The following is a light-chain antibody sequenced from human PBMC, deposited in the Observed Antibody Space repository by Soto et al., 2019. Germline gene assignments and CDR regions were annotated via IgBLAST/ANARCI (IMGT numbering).Light chain of an antibody. V-gene: IGKV3-20*01. J-gene: IGKJ5*01. CDR2: DAS. CDR1: QSIRNGR. Sequence: EIVLRQSPDPLSLSPGERATLSCKSSQSIRNGRLAWYQQKPGQAPRLVIFDASNRASGTPERFSGSGSGTDFTLTIARLEPEDVAVYYCQEYHGSPVTFGLGTRLEIK. CDR3: QEYHGSPVT.